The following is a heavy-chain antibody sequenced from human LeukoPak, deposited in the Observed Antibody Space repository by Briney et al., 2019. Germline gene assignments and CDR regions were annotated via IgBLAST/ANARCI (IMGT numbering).Heavy chain of an antibody. D-gene: IGHD1-7*01. CDR1: GFSLSPNGMR. CDR3: ARTLSGTTFDY. CDR2: TDWDDDK. J-gene: IGHJ4*02. V-gene: IGHV2-70*04. Sequence: SGPTLVNPTQTLTLTCTFSGFSLSPNGMRVSWIRQPPGKALGWLARTDWDDDKFYSTSLKTRLTISKDTSKNQVVLTMTNMDPVDTATYYCARTLSGTTFDYWGQGTLVTVSS.